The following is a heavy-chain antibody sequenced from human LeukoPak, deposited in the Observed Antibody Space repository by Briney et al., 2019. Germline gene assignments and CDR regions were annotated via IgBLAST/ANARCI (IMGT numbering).Heavy chain of an antibody. J-gene: IGHJ5*02. CDR2: ISAYNGNT. Sequence: ASVKVSCKASGYTLTSYGISWVRQAPGQGLEWMGWISAYNGNTDYAQKLQGRVTMTTDTSTSTAYMELRSLRSDDTAVYYCARVSLTRDNWFDPWGQGTLVTVSS. CDR3: ARVSLTRDNWFDP. V-gene: IGHV1-18*01. CDR1: GYTLTSYG. D-gene: IGHD3-16*02.